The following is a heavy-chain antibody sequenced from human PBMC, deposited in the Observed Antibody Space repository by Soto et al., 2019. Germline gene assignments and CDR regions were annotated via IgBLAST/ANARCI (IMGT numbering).Heavy chain of an antibody. D-gene: IGHD4-4*01. CDR3: ATDKDSTYDY. J-gene: IGHJ4*02. Sequence: QVQLVQSGAEVKKPGSSVKVSCKASGGTLSSYSFTWVRQAPGQGLEWMGRIIPILGIANYAQNFQGRVTINADKSTSTAYMELSSLRSEDTAVYYCATDKDSTYDYWGQGTLVTVSS. CDR2: IIPILGIA. V-gene: IGHV1-69*08. CDR1: GGTLSSYS.